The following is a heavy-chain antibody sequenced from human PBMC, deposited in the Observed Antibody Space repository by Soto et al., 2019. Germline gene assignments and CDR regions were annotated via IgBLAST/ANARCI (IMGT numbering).Heavy chain of an antibody. D-gene: IGHD6-19*01. Sequence: HPGGSLRLSCAASGFTFSSYAMSWVRQAPGKGLEWVSAISGSGGSTYYADSVKGRFTISRDNSKNTLYLQMNSLRAEDTAVYYCAKIPDSSGWQINDAFDIWGQGTMVTVSS. CDR3: AKIPDSSGWQINDAFDI. CDR1: GFTFSSYA. CDR2: ISGSGGST. J-gene: IGHJ3*02. V-gene: IGHV3-23*01.